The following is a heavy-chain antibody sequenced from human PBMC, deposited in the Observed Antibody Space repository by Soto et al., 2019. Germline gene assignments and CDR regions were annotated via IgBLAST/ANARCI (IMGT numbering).Heavy chain of an antibody. D-gene: IGHD6-19*01. CDR2: IATAGDT. Sequence: GGSLRLSCVASGFTFSNYDLHWVRQAPGRGLEWVSTIATAGDTYYPDPVKGRFTISRENAKTSFYLQMNSLRAGDTAVYYCASSPSTSGWPLDFWGQGTLVTVSS. J-gene: IGHJ4*02. V-gene: IGHV3-13*01. CDR3: ASSPSTSGWPLDF. CDR1: GFTFSNYD.